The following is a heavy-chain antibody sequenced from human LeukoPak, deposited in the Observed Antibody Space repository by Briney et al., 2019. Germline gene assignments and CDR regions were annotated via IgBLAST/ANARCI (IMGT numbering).Heavy chain of an antibody. V-gene: IGHV4-34*01. CDR2: INHSGST. D-gene: IGHD2/OR15-2a*01. CDR3: ARRVRLQYFFRP. CDR1: GGSFSGYY. Sequence: SETLSLTCAVYGGSFSGYYWSWIRQPPGKGLQWIGEINHSGSTNYNPSLKSRVTISVDTSKNQFSLKLSSVAAADTAVYYCARRVRLQYFFRPWGQGTLVTVSS. J-gene: IGHJ5*02.